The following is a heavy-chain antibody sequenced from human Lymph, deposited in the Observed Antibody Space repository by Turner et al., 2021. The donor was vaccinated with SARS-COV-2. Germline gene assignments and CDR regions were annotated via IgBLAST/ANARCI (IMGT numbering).Heavy chain of an antibody. CDR1: GYTFTSYY. CDR2: INPSGDST. D-gene: IGHD2-15*01. J-gene: IGHJ4*02. V-gene: IGHV1-46*01. Sequence: QVQLVQSGAEVKTPGASVTVSCKASGYTFTSYYMHWVRQAPGQGLEWMGIINPSGDSTSYAQKFQGRVTMTRDTSTSTVYMELSSLRSEDTAVYYCARVGPGGFDYWGQGTPVTVSS. CDR3: ARVGPGGFDY.